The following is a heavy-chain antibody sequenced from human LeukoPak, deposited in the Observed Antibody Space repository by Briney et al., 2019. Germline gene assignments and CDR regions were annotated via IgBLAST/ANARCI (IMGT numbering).Heavy chain of an antibody. D-gene: IGHD3-16*01. J-gene: IGHJ4*02. CDR2: FYASRGI. V-gene: IGHV4-59*01. CDR3: ATYYAAWGGRGH. CDR1: GGYISDSH. Sequence: PSETLSLTCTVSGGYISDSHWSWIRQAPEKGLEWIGEFYASRGINYNPSLRSRVSISFDMSKSQLSLTLTSVTAADTAVYYCATYYAAWGGRGHWGQGTLVTVSS.